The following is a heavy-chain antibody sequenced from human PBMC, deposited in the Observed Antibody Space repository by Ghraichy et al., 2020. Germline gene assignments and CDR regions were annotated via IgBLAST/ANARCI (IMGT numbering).Heavy chain of an antibody. Sequence: SETLSLTCAVYGGSFSGYYWSWIRQPPGKGLEWIGEINHSGSTNYNPSLKSRVTISVDTSKNQFSLKLSSVTAADTAVYYCASVDSSGWYYWGQGTLVTVSS. D-gene: IGHD6-19*01. CDR3: ASVDSSGWYY. CDR1: GGSFSGYY. CDR2: INHSGST. V-gene: IGHV4-34*01. J-gene: IGHJ4*02.